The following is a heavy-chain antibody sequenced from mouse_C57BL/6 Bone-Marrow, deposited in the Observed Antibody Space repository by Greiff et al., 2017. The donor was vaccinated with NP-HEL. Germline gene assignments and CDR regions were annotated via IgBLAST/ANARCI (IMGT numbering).Heavy chain of an antibody. J-gene: IGHJ1*03. CDR1: GISITPGNYR. D-gene: IGHD2-3*01. Sequence: VQLKESGPGLVKPSQTVFLTCTVTGISITPGNYRWSWIRQFPGNKLEWIGYIYYSGTITYNPSLTSRTTITRDTPKNQFFLEMNSLTAEDTATYYCARDGGYYVYWYFDVWGTGTTVTVSS. V-gene: IGHV3-5*01. CDR2: IYYSGTI. CDR3: ARDGGYYVYWYFDV.